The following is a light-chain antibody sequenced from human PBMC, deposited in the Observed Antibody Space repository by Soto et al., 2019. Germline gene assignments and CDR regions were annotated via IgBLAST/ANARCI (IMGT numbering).Light chain of an antibody. CDR1: QSVSGSY. V-gene: IGKV3-20*01. CDR3: QQYVGSAGIT. Sequence: EIVLTQSPGTLSLSPGERATLSCRASQSVSGSYLAWYQQKPGQAPKLVIHGASSRAAGIPDRFNGTGSGTDFTLTICRLEPEDFALYYCQQYVGSAGITFGQGTRLESK. CDR2: GAS. J-gene: IGKJ5*01.